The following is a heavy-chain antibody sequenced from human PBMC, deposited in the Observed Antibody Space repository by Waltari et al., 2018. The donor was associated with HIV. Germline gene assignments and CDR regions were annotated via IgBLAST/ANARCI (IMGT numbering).Heavy chain of an antibody. CDR2: ISYDRSNK. V-gene: IGHV3-30-3*01. D-gene: IGHD4-17*01. CDR3: ARDYGDYGDYYFDY. J-gene: IGHJ4*02. CDR1: GFTFSSDE. Sequence: QVQLVESGGGGVQPGRSLRLSCAASGFTFSSDEMHGVRQAPGKGVEWVSVISYDRSNKSYADSVKGRFTISRDNSKNTLYLQMNSLGAEDTAVYYCARDYGDYGDYYFDYWGQGTLVTVSS.